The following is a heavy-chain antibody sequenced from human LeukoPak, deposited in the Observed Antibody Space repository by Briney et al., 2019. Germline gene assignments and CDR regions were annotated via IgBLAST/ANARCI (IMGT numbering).Heavy chain of an antibody. V-gene: IGHV3-30*02. CDR3: AKGSKAVLFTRDHYMDV. D-gene: IGHD6-19*01. Sequence: GGSLRLSCAASGFTFSSYGIHWVRQAPGKGLEWVAFIRYDGSNKYYADSVKGRFTISRDNSKNALYLQMNSLRAEDTAMYYCAKGSKAVLFTRDHYMDVWGKGTTVTISS. CDR1: GFTFSSYG. CDR2: IRYDGSNK. J-gene: IGHJ6*03.